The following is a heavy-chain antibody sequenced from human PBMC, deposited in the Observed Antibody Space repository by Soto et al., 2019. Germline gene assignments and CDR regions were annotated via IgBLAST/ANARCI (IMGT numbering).Heavy chain of an antibody. V-gene: IGHV1-18*01. D-gene: IGHD3-3*01. J-gene: IGHJ6*02. CDR2: ISAYNGNT. CDR3: ASNYDFWSGYPDHYYYYYGMDV. Sequence: GASVKVSCKASGYTYTSYGISWVRQAPGQGLEWMGWISAYNGNTNYAQKLQGRVTMTTDTSTSTAYMGLRSLRSDDTAVYYCASNYDFWSGYPDHYYYYYGMDVWGQGTTVTVSS. CDR1: GYTYTSYG.